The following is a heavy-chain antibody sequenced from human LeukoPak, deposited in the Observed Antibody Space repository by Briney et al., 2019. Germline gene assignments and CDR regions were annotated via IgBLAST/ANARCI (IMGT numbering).Heavy chain of an antibody. CDR1: GVTFRSYW. CDR3: ARVGGFCSSTTCYGNLGMDV. V-gene: IGHV3-7*01. Sequence: GGSLRLSCAASGVTFRSYWMNWVRQAPGKGLEWVANIKQDGSEKYYVDSVKGRFTISRDNARNSLYLQMNSLRAEDTAVYYCARVGGFCSSTTCYGNLGMDVWGHGTTVTVSS. D-gene: IGHD2-2*01. CDR2: IKQDGSEK. J-gene: IGHJ6*02.